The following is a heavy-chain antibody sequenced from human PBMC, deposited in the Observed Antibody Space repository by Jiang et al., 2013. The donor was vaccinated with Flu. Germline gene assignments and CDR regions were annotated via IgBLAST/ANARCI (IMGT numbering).Heavy chain of an antibody. V-gene: IGHV4-30-4*01. J-gene: IGHJ4*02. D-gene: IGHD3-22*01. CDR1: GGSISSGDYY. Sequence: GLVKPSQTLSLTCTVSGGSISSGDYYWSWIRQPPGKGLEWIGYIYYSGSTYYNPSLKSRVTISVDTSKNQFSLKLSSVTAADTAVYYCARGRGTDYYDSSGTEDYWGQGTLVTVSS. CDR2: IYYSGST. CDR3: ARGRGTDYYDSSGTEDY.